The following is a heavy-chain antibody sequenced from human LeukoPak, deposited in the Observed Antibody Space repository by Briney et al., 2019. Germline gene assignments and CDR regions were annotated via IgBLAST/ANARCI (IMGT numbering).Heavy chain of an antibody. CDR3: AKDREHYYDSRSYGMDV. V-gene: IGHV3-9*01. J-gene: IGHJ6*02. CDR2: ISWNSGSI. CDR1: GFTFDDYA. Sequence: GGSLRLSYAASGFTFDDYAMHWVRQAPGKGLEWVSGISWNSGSIGYADSVKGRFTISRDNAKNSLYLQMNSLRAEDTALYYCAKDREHYYDSRSYGMDVWGQGTTVTVSS. D-gene: IGHD3-22*01.